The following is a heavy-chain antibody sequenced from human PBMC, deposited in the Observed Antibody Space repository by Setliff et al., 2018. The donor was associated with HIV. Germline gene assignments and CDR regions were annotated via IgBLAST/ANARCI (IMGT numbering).Heavy chain of an antibody. J-gene: IGHJ1*01. D-gene: IGHD3-22*01. CDR2: INPNSGGT. Sequence: ASVKVSCKASGYTFSAYHMHWARQAPGQGLEWMGWINPNSGGTHYAQKFQGRITMTRDTSISTAYMELSRLRSDDTAVYYCARTQYDRVEEYFQYWGQGTLVTVSS. CDR1: GYTFSAYH. V-gene: IGHV1-2*02. CDR3: ARTQYDRVEEYFQY.